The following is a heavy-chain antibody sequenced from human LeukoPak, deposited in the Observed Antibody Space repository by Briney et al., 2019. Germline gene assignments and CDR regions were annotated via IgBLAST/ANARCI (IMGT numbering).Heavy chain of an antibody. Sequence: SETLSLTCTVSGVSISSGGYYWSWIRQPPGKGLEWIGYIYHSGSTYYNPSLKSRVTISVDRSKNQFSLKLSSVTAADTAVYYRARAVYDSSGYLDYWGQGTLVTVSS. D-gene: IGHD3-22*01. CDR2: IYHSGST. CDR1: GVSISSGGYY. J-gene: IGHJ4*02. V-gene: IGHV4-30-2*01. CDR3: ARAVYDSSGYLDY.